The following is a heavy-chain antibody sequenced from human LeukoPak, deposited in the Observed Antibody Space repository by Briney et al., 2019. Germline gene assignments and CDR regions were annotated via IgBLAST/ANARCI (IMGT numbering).Heavy chain of an antibody. CDR3: AAAAVAVDY. J-gene: IGHJ4*02. D-gene: IGHD6-19*01. Sequence: PSETLSLTCAVYGDFFSGYYWSWIRQPPGKGLEWIGEINHSGSTNYSPSLKSRITISVDKSKNHFSLKLTSVTAADTAIYYCAAAAVAVDYWGQGTLVTVSS. CDR1: GDFFSGYY. CDR2: INHSGST. V-gene: IGHV4-34*01.